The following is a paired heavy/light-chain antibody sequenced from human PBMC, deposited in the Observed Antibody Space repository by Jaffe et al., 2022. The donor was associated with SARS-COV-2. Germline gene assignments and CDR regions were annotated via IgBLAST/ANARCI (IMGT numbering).Light chain of an antibody. CDR1: QSLVYSDGNTY. V-gene: IGKV2-30*01. J-gene: IGKJ2*01. CDR2: KVS. Sequence: DVVMTQSPLSLPVTLGQPASISCRSSQSLVYSDGNTYLNWFQQRPGQSPRRLIYKVSYRDSGVPDRFSGSGSGTDFTLKISRVEAEDIGVYYCMQGTHWPHTFGQGTKLEIK. CDR3: MQGTHWPHT.
Heavy chain of an antibody. CDR3: ARDLSGWNTEGGD. D-gene: IGHD6-19*01. CDR2: ISNDGSNK. Sequence: QVQLVESGGGVVQPGRSLRLSCAASGFTFSSYAMYWVRQAPGKGLEWVAVISNDGSNKYYGDSVKGRFTISRDNSKNTLYLQMNSLRAEDTAVYYCARDLSGWNTEGGDWGQGTLVTASS. CDR1: GFTFSSYA. V-gene: IGHV3-30*04. J-gene: IGHJ4*02.